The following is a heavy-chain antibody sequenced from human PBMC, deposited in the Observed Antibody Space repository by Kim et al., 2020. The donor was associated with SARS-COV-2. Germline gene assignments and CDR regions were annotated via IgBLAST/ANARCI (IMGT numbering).Heavy chain of an antibody. J-gene: IGHJ6*02. CDR2: VYSSGNT. D-gene: IGHD3-10*01. V-gene: IGHV4-61*02. CDR1: GASITSAGHY. Sequence: SETLSLTCGVSGASITSAGHYWTWVRQPAGKGLEWIGRVYSSGNTNYNPSLYSRLTISLDTSKNQFSLSLRSVTAADTAVYFCAKGTTRSGMNMVRGRLEEYSYKSGLDVWGQGTTVIVSS. CDR3: AKGTTRSGMNMVRGRLEEYSYKSGLDV.